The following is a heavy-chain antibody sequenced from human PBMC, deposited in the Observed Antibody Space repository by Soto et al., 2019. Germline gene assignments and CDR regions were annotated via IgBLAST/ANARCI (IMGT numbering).Heavy chain of an antibody. J-gene: IGHJ3*02. Sequence: QITLKESGPTLVKPTQTLTLTCTFSGFSLSTSGVGVGWIRQPPGKALELLALIYWDDDKRYSPSLKSRLTITQDTPKNQVVLTMNNMDPVDTATYYCARSIAARPVLGALEMWGQGTMVTVSS. D-gene: IGHD3-16*01. CDR2: IYWDDDK. CDR3: ARSIAARPVLGALEM. V-gene: IGHV2-5*02. CDR1: GFSLSTSGVG.